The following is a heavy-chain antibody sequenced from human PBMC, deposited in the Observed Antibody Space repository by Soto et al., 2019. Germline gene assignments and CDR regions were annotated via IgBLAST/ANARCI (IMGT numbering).Heavy chain of an antibody. CDR2: ISGSGGST. CDR1: GFTFSSYA. D-gene: IGHD4-17*01. Sequence: GGSLRLSCAASGFTFSSYAMSWVRQAPGKGLEWVSAISGSGGSTYYADSVKGRFTISRDNSKNTLYLQMNSLRAEDTAVYYCAKGMKLRGEPYGDYGRRGYFDYWGQGTLVTVSS. CDR3: AKGMKLRGEPYGDYGRRGYFDY. J-gene: IGHJ4*02. V-gene: IGHV3-23*01.